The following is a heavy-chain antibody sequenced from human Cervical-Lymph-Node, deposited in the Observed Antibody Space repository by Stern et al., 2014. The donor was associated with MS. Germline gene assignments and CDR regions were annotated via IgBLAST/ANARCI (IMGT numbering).Heavy chain of an antibody. Sequence: VQLVESGAEVKKPGASVKVSCKTSGYAFSSYGISWVRQAPGQGLEWMGWISAYSGIAHYAQRFQGRVTMATDTSTSTAYMELRSLVSDDTAVYFCAASLDTGYNWFDPWGQGTLVTVSS. D-gene: IGHD5-18*01. CDR2: ISAYSGIA. J-gene: IGHJ5*02. CDR3: AASLDTGYNWFDP. CDR1: GYAFSSYG. V-gene: IGHV1-18*01.